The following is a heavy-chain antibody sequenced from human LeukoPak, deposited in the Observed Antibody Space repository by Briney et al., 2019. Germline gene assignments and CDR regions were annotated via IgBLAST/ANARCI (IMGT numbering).Heavy chain of an antibody. CDR1: GLTFSSYA. CDR3: ARDLDSSGYYYD. J-gene: IGHJ4*02. V-gene: IGHV3-48*02. D-gene: IGHD3-22*01. Sequence: GGSLRLSCAASGLTFSSYAMNWVRQAPGKGLEWVSYISSSSGTIYYADSVKGRFSISRDNAKNSLYLQMNSLRDEDTAVYYCARDLDSSGYYYDWGQGTLVTVSS. CDR2: ISSSSGTI.